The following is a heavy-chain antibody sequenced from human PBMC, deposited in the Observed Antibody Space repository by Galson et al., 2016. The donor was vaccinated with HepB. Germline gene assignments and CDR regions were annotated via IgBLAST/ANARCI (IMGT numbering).Heavy chain of an antibody. J-gene: IGHJ6*02. CDR1: GYTFDSYW. Sequence: QSGAEVKKPGESLKISCRGSGYTFDSYWIGWVRQMPGKGLEWMAIIYPGDYDIRYSPSFQGQVTISVDKSIRTAYLQLSSLTASDTAIYYCARSLTGSYDFWGAIYNYYAMDVWGQGTTVIVS. CDR3: ARSLTGSYDFWGAIYNYYAMDV. V-gene: IGHV5-51*01. D-gene: IGHD3-3*01. CDR2: IYPGDYDI.